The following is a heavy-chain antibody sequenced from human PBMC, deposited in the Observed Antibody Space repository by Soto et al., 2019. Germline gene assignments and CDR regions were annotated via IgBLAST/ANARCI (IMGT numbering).Heavy chain of an antibody. CDR3: ARGGLEPFDY. J-gene: IGHJ4*02. D-gene: IGHD1-1*01. V-gene: IGHV3-74*01. CDR2: INDYGTTI. Sequence: GGSLRLSCAASGFTLGNYCMHWVRQAPGKGLVWVSRINDYGTTINYAESVEGRFIISRDDAKSEVYLQMNNLRAEDSAVYYCARGGLEPFDYWGQGALVTVSS. CDR1: GFTLGNYC.